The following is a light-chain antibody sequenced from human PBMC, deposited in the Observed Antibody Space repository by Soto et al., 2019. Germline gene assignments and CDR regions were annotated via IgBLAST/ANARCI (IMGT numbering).Light chain of an antibody. J-gene: IGLJ1*01. CDR2: DVN. CDR3: CSYAGTYTYV. V-gene: IGLV2-11*01. CDR1: SSDVGGYNY. Sequence: QSVLTQPRSVSGSPGQSVTIPCTGTSSDVGGYNYVSWYQQHPGKAPKLMIYDVNKRPSGVPDRFSGSKSGSTASLTISGLQSEDEADYFCCSYAGTYTYVFATGTKLTVL.